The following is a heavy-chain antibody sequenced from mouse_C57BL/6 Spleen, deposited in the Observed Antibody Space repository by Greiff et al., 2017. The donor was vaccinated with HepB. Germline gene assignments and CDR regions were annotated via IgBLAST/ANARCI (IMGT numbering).Heavy chain of an antibody. CDR3: ARVYYYGSSSLWYFDV. CDR2: INPNYGTT. CDR1: GYSFTDYN. V-gene: IGHV1-39*01. J-gene: IGHJ1*03. Sequence: QLQESGPELVKPGASVKISCKASGYSFTDYNMNWVKQSNGKSLEWIGVINPNYGTTSYNQKFKGKATLTVDQSSSTAYMQLNSLTSEDSAVYYCARVYYYGSSSLWYFDVWGTGTTVTVSS. D-gene: IGHD1-1*01.